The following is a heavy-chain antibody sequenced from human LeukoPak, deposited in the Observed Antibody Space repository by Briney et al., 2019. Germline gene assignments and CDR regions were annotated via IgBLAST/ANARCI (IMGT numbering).Heavy chain of an antibody. Sequence: SETLSLTCTVSGGSISSSSYYWGWIRQPPEKGLEWIGSIYYSGSTYYNPSLKSRVTISVDTSKNQFSLKLSSVTAADTAVYYCARDSYDYVWGSYPIGYYYYMDVWGKGTTVTISS. CDR1: GGSISSSSYY. D-gene: IGHD3-16*02. J-gene: IGHJ6*03. CDR2: IYYSGST. V-gene: IGHV4-39*02. CDR3: ARDSYDYVWGSYPIGYYYYMDV.